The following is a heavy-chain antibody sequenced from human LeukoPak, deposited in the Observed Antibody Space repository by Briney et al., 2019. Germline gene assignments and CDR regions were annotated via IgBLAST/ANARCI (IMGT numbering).Heavy chain of an antibody. CDR2: ISAYNGNT. J-gene: IGHJ4*02. Sequence: GASVKVSCKASGYTFTSYGTSWVRQAPGQGLEWMGWISAYNGNTNYAQKLQGRVTMTTDTSTSTAYMELRSLRSDDTAVYYCARDVGVGATKGIDYWGQGTLVTVSS. CDR3: ARDVGVGATKGIDY. D-gene: IGHD1-26*01. V-gene: IGHV1-18*01. CDR1: GYTFTSYG.